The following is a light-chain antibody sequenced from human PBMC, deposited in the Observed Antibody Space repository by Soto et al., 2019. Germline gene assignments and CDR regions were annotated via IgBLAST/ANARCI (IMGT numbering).Light chain of an antibody. Sequence: QSALTQPASVSGAPGQSITISCTGTSSDVVGYNYVSWVQQHPGKAPKLLIYEVNNRPSGVSNRCSGSKSGNTASLTISGLQTEDEADYYCNSFTSSTTWVFGGGTKLTVL. CDR3: NSFTSSTTWV. CDR1: SSDVVGYNY. CDR2: EVN. V-gene: IGLV2-14*01. J-gene: IGLJ3*02.